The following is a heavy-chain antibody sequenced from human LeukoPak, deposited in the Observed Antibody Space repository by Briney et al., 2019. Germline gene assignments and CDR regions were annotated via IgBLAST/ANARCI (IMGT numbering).Heavy chain of an antibody. CDR1: GGTFSSYA. Sequence: SVKVSCTASGGTFSSYAISWVRQAPGQGLEWMGGIIPIFGTANYAQKFQGRVTITADESTSTAYMELSSLRSEDTAVYYCARDLKDADYDSSGYYDYWGQGTLVTVSS. J-gene: IGHJ4*02. CDR2: IIPIFGTA. CDR3: ARDLKDADYDSSGYYDY. V-gene: IGHV1-69*13. D-gene: IGHD3-22*01.